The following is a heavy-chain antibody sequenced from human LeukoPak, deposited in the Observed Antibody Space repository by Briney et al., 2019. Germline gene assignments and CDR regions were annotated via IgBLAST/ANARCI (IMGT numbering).Heavy chain of an antibody. CDR3: AREPSNYGDYGLDY. CDR2: ISYDGSNK. D-gene: IGHD4-17*01. V-gene: IGHV3-30*04. Sequence: GRSLRLSCAASGFTFSSYAMHRVRQAPGKGLEWVAVISYDGSNKYYADSVKGRFTISRDNSKNTLYLQMNSLRAEDTAVYYCAREPSNYGDYGLDYWGQGTLVTVSS. CDR1: GFTFSSYA. J-gene: IGHJ4*02.